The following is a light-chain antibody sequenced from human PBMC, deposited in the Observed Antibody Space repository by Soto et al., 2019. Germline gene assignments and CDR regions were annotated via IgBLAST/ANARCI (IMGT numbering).Light chain of an antibody. CDR2: EVN. V-gene: IGLV2-18*02. CDR3: SSYTSSTTLV. Sequence: QSALTQPPSVSGSPGQSVTISCTGTSSDVGSYNRVSWYQQPPGTAPKLMIYEVNNRPSGVPDRFSGSKSGNTASLSISGLQAEDEADYYCSSYTSSTTLVSGGGTKLTVL. J-gene: IGLJ2*01. CDR1: SSDVGSYNR.